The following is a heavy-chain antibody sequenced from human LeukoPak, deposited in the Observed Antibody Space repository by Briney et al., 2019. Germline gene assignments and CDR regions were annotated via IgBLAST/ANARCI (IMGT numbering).Heavy chain of an antibody. CDR1: GFTFSSYA. CDR2: ISYDGSNK. CDR3: ARHWSGYDAFDY. D-gene: IGHD3-3*01. Sequence: GGSLRLSCAASGFTFSSYAMHWVRQAPGKGLEWEAVISYDGSNKYYADSVKGRFTISRDNSKNTLYLQMNSLRAEDTAVYYCARHWSGYDAFDYWGQGTLVTVSS. V-gene: IGHV3-30-3*01. J-gene: IGHJ4*02.